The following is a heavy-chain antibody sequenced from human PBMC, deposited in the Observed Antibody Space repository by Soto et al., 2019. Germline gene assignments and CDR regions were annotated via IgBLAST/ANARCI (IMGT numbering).Heavy chain of an antibody. Sequence: PSETLSLTCAVSGYSISSGYYWGWIRQPPGKGLEWIGSIYHSGSTYYNPSLKSRVTISVDTSKNQFSLKLSSVTAADTAVYYCARNTYCRGGSCYWYMYYFDYWGQGTLVTVSS. CDR1: GYSISSGYY. CDR2: IYHSGST. V-gene: IGHV4-38-2*01. CDR3: ARNTYCRGGSCYWYMYYFDY. D-gene: IGHD2-15*01. J-gene: IGHJ4*02.